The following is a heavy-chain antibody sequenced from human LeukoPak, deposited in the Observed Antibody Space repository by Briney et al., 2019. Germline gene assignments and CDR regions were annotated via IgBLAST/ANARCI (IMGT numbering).Heavy chain of an antibody. V-gene: IGHV3-21*01. CDR2: ISSRSSYI. CDR1: GFTFSSYG. D-gene: IGHD1-1*01. Sequence: GGTLRLSCAASGFTFSSYGMNWVRQAPGKGLEWASSISSRSSYIYYADSVKGRFTISRDNAKNSLCLQMNSLRAEDTAVYYCARGGPATGFDYWGQGTLVTVSS. J-gene: IGHJ4*02. CDR3: ARGGPATGFDY.